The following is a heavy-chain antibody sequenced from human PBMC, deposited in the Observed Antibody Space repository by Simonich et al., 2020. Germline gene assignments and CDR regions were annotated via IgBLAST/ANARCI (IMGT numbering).Heavy chain of an antibody. V-gene: IGHV3-30*07. J-gene: IGHJ5*02. CDR1: GFTFRSYA. Sequence: QVQLVESGGGVVQPGRSLRLSCAASGFTFRSYAMHWVRQATGKGQEGEAVISYNGSNNNYADAVKGRFTISRDNSKNTLYLQMNSLRAEDTAVYYCARDRNWGWFDPWGQGTLVTVSS. CDR3: ARDRNWGWFDP. CDR2: ISYNGSNN. D-gene: IGHD7-27*01.